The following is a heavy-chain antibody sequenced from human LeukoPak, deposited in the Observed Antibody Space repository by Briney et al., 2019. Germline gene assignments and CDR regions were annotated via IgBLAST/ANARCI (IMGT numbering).Heavy chain of an antibody. CDR3: ARARGIAAAGGPYYFDY. CDR1: GGSISSYY. CDR2: IYYSGST. D-gene: IGHD6-13*01. V-gene: IGHV4-59*12. J-gene: IGHJ4*02. Sequence: SETLSLTCTVSGGSISSYYWSWIRQPPGKGLEWIGYIYYSGSTYYNSSLKSRVTISVDTSKNQFSLKLSSVTAADTAVYYCARARGIAAAGGPYYFDYWGQGTLVTVSS.